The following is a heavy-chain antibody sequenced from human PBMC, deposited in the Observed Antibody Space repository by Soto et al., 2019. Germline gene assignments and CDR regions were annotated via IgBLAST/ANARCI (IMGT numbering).Heavy chain of an antibody. CDR3: AKYSSSRTYYYYGMDV. D-gene: IGHD6-6*01. J-gene: IGHJ6*02. V-gene: IGHV1-69*06. CDR2: IIPIFGTA. Sequence: SRKLPWKASAGTFRSYAISWVRQAPGKGLEWMGGIIPIFGTADYAQKFQGRVTITADKSTSTAYMELSSLRSEDTAVYYCAKYSSSRTYYYYGMDVWGQGTTVTVSS. CDR1: AGTFRSYA.